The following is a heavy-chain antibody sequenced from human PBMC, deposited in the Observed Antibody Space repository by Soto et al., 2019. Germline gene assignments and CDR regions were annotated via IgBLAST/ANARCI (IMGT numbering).Heavy chain of an antibody. D-gene: IGHD3-10*01. CDR1: GFTFSNAW. Sequence: PGGSLRLSCAASGFTFSNAWMSWVRQAPGKGLEWVGRIKSKTDGGTTDYAAPVKGRFTISRDDSKNTLYLQMNSLKTEDTAVYYCTTGSSGGPYYYYGMDVWGQGTTVTVSS. V-gene: IGHV3-15*01. J-gene: IGHJ6*02. CDR3: TTGSSGGPYYYYGMDV. CDR2: IKSKTDGGTT.